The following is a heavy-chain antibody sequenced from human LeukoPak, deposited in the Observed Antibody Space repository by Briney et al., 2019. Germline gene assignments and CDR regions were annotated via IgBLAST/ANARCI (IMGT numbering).Heavy chain of an antibody. Sequence: ASVKVSCKTSGYSFNNYDISWLRQASGQGLEWVGWIHPNSGNTDYPQKFQGRVTITRDTSKRMAYTELSRLRSDDTDIYSCARGGRYLPFWGQGTMVIVSS. V-gene: IGHV1-8*03. CDR3: ARGGRYLPF. D-gene: IGHD3-16*02. J-gene: IGHJ3*01. CDR1: GYSFNNYD. CDR2: IHPNSGNT.